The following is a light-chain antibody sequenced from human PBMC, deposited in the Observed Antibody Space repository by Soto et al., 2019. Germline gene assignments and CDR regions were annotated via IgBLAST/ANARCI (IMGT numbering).Light chain of an antibody. CDR3: SSYTSNNTIYV. V-gene: IGLV2-14*01. CDR2: EVS. J-gene: IGLJ1*01. Sequence: QSVLTQTASVSGSPGQSITISCPGTRSDVGSDNYVSWYQQHPGKAPKLMIYEVSNRPSGVSNRFSGSKSGNTASLTISGLQAADEADYYCSSYTSNNTIYVFGTGTKVTVL. CDR1: RSDVGSDNY.